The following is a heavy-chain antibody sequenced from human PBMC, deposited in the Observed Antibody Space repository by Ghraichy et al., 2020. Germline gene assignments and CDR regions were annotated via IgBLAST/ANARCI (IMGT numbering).Heavy chain of an antibody. Sequence: LSLTCAASGFTFSSYGMYWVRQAPGKGLEWVAVISYDGSNKYYADSVKGRFTISRDNSKNTLYLQMNSLRAEDTAVYYCAKDGIKAVAGTLRYFDYWGQGTLVTVSS. D-gene: IGHD6-19*01. V-gene: IGHV3-30*18. J-gene: IGHJ4*02. CDR2: ISYDGSNK. CDR1: GFTFSSYG. CDR3: AKDGIKAVAGTLRYFDY.